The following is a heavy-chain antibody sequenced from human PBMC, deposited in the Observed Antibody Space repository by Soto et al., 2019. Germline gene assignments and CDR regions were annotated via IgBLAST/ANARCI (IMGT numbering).Heavy chain of an antibody. D-gene: IGHD3-16*02. CDR1: GWSFSGYY. Sequence: SETLSLTCAVYGWSFSGYYWSWIRQPPGKGLEWIGEISHSGSTNYNPSLKSRVTISVDKSKNQFSLKLSSVPAADTAVYYCARSRGGIWGSYRYGKFDYWGQGTLVTVSS. CDR3: ARSRGGIWGSYRYGKFDY. J-gene: IGHJ4*02. V-gene: IGHV4-34*01. CDR2: ISHSGST.